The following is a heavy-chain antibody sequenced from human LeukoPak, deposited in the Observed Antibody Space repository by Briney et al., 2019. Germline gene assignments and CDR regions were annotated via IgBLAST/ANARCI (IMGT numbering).Heavy chain of an antibody. V-gene: IGHV3-23*01. D-gene: IGHD4-17*01. CDR2: ISGGGETT. CDR1: GFTFNNYA. CDR3: ARDYADYVGYFFFDY. Sequence: PGGSLRLSFAAPGFTFNNYAMNWVRQAPGKGLEWVSSISGGGETTYYADSAKGRFTISRDNSQNTLYLQMNSLRAEDTAVYYCARDYADYVGYFFFDYWGQGTLVTVSS. J-gene: IGHJ4*02.